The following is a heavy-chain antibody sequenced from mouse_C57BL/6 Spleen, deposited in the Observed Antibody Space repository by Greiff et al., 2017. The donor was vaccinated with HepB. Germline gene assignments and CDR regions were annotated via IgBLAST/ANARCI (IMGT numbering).Heavy chain of an antibody. Sequence: QVQLQQSGPGLVQPSQSLSITCTVSGFSLTSYGVHWVRQSPGKGLEWLGVIWSGGSTDYNAAFISRLSISKDNSKSQVFFKMNSLQADDTAIYYCARGPPYHRGMDYWGQGTSVTVSS. D-gene: IGHD2-10*01. CDR1: GFSLTSYG. CDR2: IWSGGST. V-gene: IGHV2-2*01. CDR3: ARGPPYHRGMDY. J-gene: IGHJ4*01.